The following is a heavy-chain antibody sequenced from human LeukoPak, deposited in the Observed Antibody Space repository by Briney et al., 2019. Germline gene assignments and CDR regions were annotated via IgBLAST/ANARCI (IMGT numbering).Heavy chain of an antibody. CDR1: GGSISSSKW. D-gene: IGHD5-24*01. V-gene: IGHV4-4*02. J-gene: IGHJ4*02. Sequence: PSETLSLTCAVSGGSISSSKWWSWVRQPPGKGLDWIGEIYHSGTTNYNPSLKSRVTISVDKSRNQFSLKLSSVTAADTAVYYCARQAVVEMATISDYFDYWGQGTLVTVSS. CDR3: ARQAVVEMATISDYFDY. CDR2: IYHSGTT.